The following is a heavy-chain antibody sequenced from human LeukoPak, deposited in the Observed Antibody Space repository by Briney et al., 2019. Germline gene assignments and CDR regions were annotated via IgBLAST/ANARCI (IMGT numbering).Heavy chain of an antibody. CDR3: VRDSSGDSSGRPSLDY. CDR2: IWYDGGSK. J-gene: IGHJ4*02. CDR1: GFTFSYYG. Sequence: PGRSLRLSCAASGFTFSYYGMHWVRQAPGKGLEWVANIWYDGGSKYYADSVKGRFPISRDNSKNTLNLQMNSLRADDTAVYFCVRDSSGDSSGRPSLDYWGQGTLVTVSS. V-gene: IGHV3-33*01. D-gene: IGHD3-10*01.